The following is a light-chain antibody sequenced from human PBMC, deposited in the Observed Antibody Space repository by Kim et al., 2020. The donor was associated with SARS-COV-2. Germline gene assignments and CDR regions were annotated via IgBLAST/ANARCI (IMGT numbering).Light chain of an antibody. Sequence: LAPGERATLTCRASQSVSSSYLAWYQQKPGQAPRRLIYGASSRATGIPYRFSGSGSGTDFTLTISRLEPEDVAVYYCQQYGSSPRSFGQGTKVEI. CDR3: QQYGSSPRS. J-gene: IGKJ2*04. CDR1: QSVSSSY. CDR2: GAS. V-gene: IGKV3-20*01.